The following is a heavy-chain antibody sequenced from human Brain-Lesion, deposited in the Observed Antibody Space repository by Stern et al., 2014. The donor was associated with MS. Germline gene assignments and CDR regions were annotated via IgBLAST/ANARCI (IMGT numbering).Heavy chain of an antibody. CDR2: IFNSGSN. V-gene: IGHV4-61*02. J-gene: IGHJ6*02. CDR1: GGSISSGGYY. CDR3: ARGRVVPGFQYYATDV. Sequence: VQLVESGPGLVKPSQTLSLSCTVSGGSISSGGYYWSWIRQPAGKGLEWIGRIFNSGSNSYNPSPKSRVTPSIETSQNQFSLRLNPMTAADTAVYYCARGRVVPGFQYYATDVWGQGTTVIVSS. D-gene: IGHD2-2*01.